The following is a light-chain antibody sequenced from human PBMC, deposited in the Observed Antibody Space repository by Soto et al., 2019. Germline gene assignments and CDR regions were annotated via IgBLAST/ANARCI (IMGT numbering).Light chain of an antibody. CDR2: GAS. CDR3: QQYDNWPSWT. CDR1: QSVSSN. Sequence: EIVMTQSPATLSLSPGERATLSCRASQSVSSNLAWYQQKPGQAPRLLIYGASTRATGIPARFSGSGSETEFTLTISSLQSEDFALYYCQQYDNWPSWTFGQGTKVDIK. J-gene: IGKJ1*01. V-gene: IGKV3-15*01.